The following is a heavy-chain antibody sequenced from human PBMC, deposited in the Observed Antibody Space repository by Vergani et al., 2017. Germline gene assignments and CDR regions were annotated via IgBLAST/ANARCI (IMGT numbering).Heavy chain of an antibody. CDR3: GRRASIIDY. D-gene: IGHD2-21*01. CDR2: IKEDGSEI. J-gene: IGHJ4*02. V-gene: IGHV3-7*01. CDR1: GFSLSPYW. Sequence: EVQLVESGGGLVQPGGSLRLSCVASGFSLSPYWMTWVRQAPGKGLEWVANIKEDGSEIFYVDSVKGRFTISRDNVKNSLYLQMNRLRVDDTAVYYCGRRASIIDYWGQGTLVSVSS.